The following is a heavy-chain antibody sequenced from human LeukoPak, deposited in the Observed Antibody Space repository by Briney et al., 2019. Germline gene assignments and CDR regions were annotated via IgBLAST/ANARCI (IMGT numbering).Heavy chain of an antibody. CDR2: IWSDGTKK. D-gene: IGHD6-13*01. J-gene: IGHJ4*02. CDR1: GFTFSSYG. V-gene: IGHV3-33*06. CDR3: AKVRPPPGSGWYGGDDD. Sequence: GGSLRLSCAASGFTFSSYGMHWVRQAPGKGLEWVAIIWSDGTKKYYADSVKGRFTISRDNSKNTLYLQMNSLGAEDTAVYYCAKVRPPPGSGWYGGDDDWGQGTLVTVSS.